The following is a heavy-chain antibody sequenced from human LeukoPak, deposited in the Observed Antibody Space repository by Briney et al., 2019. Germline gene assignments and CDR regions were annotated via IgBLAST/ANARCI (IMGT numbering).Heavy chain of an antibody. V-gene: IGHV4-34*01. CDR1: GGSFSGYY. CDR3: ARVSHVVVAATGVYGMDV. D-gene: IGHD2-15*01. J-gene: IGHJ6*02. CDR2: INHSGST. Sequence: PSETLSLTCAVYGGSFSGYYWSWIRQPPGKGLEWIGEINHSGSTNYNPSLKSRVTISVDTSKNQFSLKLGSVTAADTAVYYCARVSHVVVAATGVYGMDVWGQGTTVTVSS.